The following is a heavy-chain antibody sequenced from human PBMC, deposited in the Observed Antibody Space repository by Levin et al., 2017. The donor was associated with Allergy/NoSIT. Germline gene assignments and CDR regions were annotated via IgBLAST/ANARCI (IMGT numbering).Heavy chain of an antibody. J-gene: IGHJ4*02. D-gene: IGHD2-15*01. Sequence: HGESLKISCKGSGYSFTSYWIGWVRQMPGKGLEWMGIIYPSDSDTRYSPSFQGQVTISADKSISTAYLQWSSLKASDTAMYYCARHVAVGVPTTSTEVDYWGQGTLVTVSS. CDR3: ARHVAVGVPTTSTEVDY. V-gene: IGHV5-51*01. CDR1: GYSFTSYW. CDR2: IYPSDSDT.